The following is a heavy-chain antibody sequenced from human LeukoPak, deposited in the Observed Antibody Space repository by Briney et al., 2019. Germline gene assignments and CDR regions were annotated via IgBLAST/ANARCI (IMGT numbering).Heavy chain of an antibody. J-gene: IGHJ4*02. CDR3: ASPLAYCSSTSCPIEY. CDR2: ISSSQRAI. D-gene: IGHD2-2*01. CDR1: GFTFSDYY. Sequence: GGSLRLSCAASGFTFSDYYMSWIRQAPGKGLEWVSLISSSQRAINYGDSVKGRFTISRDNSKNTLYLQMNSLRAEDTAVYYCASPLAYCSSTSCPIEYWGQGTLVTVSS. V-gene: IGHV3-11*04.